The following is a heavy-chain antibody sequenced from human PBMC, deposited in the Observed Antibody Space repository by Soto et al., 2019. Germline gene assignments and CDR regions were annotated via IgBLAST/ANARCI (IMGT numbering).Heavy chain of an antibody. CDR2: ISNDGSNK. Sequence: GGSLRLSCAASGFTFSGYGMHWVRQAPGKGLEWVAVISNDGSNKYYVDSVKGRFTISRDNSKNTLDLQMNSLRAEDTAVYYCAKGYCSGGSCYSTYCYYGMDVWGQGTTVT. CDR3: AKGYCSGGSCYSTYCYYGMDV. CDR1: GFTFSGYG. J-gene: IGHJ6*02. D-gene: IGHD2-15*01. V-gene: IGHV3-30*18.